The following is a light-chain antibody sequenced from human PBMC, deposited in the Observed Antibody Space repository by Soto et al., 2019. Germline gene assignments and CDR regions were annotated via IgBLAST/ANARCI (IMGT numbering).Light chain of an antibody. Sequence: EIVMTQSPATLSVSPGERATLSCRASQSVSSNLAGYQQKPGQTPKLLIYVASTRATGIPARFSGSGSGTEFTLTISSLQSEDFAVYCCQQYNVWPLTFGGGTKVEFK. CDR1: QSVSSN. V-gene: IGKV3-15*01. CDR2: VAS. CDR3: QQYNVWPLT. J-gene: IGKJ4*01.